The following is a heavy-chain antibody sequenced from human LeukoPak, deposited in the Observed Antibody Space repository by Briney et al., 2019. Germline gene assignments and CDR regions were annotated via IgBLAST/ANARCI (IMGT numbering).Heavy chain of an antibody. J-gene: IGHJ5*02. D-gene: IGHD4-17*01. CDR1: GFTVSNNY. Sequence: GGSLRLSCAASGFTVSNNYMSWVRQAPGKGLEWVSVIYAGDSTYYADSVKGRFTISRDNSKNTLYLQMNSLRTEDTAVYYCARGSWRFDNGDSGFDPWGQGTLVTVSS. V-gene: IGHV3-53*05. CDR3: ARGSWRFDNGDSGFDP. CDR2: IYAGDST.